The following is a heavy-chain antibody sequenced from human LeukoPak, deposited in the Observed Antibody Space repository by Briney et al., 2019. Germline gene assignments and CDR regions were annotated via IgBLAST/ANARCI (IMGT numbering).Heavy chain of an antibody. V-gene: IGHV3-11*01. CDR2: ISNDGVTT. CDR1: GFNFRDFF. Sequence: GGSLRLSCAASGFNFRDFFITGLRHTPGKGVEWLGYISNDGVTTKYAESMEGRLSISRDNAKNSLFLQMDSLRADDTAVYYCARDHRSLLDYWGQGNLVIVSS. CDR3: ARDHRSLLDY. J-gene: IGHJ4*02.